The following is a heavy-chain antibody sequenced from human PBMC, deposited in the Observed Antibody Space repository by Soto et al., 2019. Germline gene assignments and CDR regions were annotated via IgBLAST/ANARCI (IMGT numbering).Heavy chain of an antibody. V-gene: IGHV3-7*05. CDR1: GFTFSSYW. CDR3: ARIPRYYYDSSGPRPGGAFDI. CDR2: IKQDGSEK. J-gene: IGHJ3*02. Sequence: PGGSLRLSCAASGFTFSSYWMSWVRQAPGKGLEWVANIKQDGSEKYYVDSVKGRFTISRDNAKNSLYLQMNSLRAEDTAVYYCARIPRYYYDSSGPRPGGAFDIWGQGTMVTVSS. D-gene: IGHD3-22*01.